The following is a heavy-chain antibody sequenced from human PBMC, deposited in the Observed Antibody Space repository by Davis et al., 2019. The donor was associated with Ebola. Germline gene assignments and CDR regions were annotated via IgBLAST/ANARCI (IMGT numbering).Heavy chain of an antibody. CDR3: ARDKRGVVGAIDY. D-gene: IGHD3-10*01. CDR2: VFYTGTT. Sequence: MPSETLSLTCTVSGASLTNYHWSWCRQSPGRGLECLGYVFYTGTTDYNPSFKSRVTISVDTSKNQFSLRLDSVTAADTAVYFCARDKRGVVGAIDYWGQGTLVTVSS. V-gene: IGHV4-59*01. J-gene: IGHJ4*02. CDR1: GASLTNYH.